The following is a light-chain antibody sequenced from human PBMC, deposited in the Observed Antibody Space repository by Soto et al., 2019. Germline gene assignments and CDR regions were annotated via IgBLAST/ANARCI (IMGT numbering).Light chain of an antibody. CDR3: LQDYNYPIT. J-gene: IGKJ4*01. Sequence: ALQMTQSPSSLSASVGDRVTITCRASQGIRNDLGWYQQKPGKAPKLLIYATSSLQSGVPSRFSGSGSGTDFTLTISSLHPEDFATYYCLQDYNYPITFGGGTKVEIK. V-gene: IGKV1-6*01. CDR2: ATS. CDR1: QGIRND.